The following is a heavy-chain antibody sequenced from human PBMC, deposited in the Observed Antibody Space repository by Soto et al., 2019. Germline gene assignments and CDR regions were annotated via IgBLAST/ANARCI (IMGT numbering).Heavy chain of an antibody. CDR2: INHSGST. V-gene: IGHV4-34*01. CDR3: ARGVTVVVVAATRGSLFDY. D-gene: IGHD2-15*01. J-gene: IGHJ4*02. Sequence: PSETLSLTCAVYGGSFRGYYWSWIRQPPGKGLEWIGEINHSGSTNYNPSLKSRVTISVDTSKNQFSLKLSSVTAADTAVYYCARGVTVVVVAATRGSLFDYWGQGTLVTVPS. CDR1: GGSFRGYY.